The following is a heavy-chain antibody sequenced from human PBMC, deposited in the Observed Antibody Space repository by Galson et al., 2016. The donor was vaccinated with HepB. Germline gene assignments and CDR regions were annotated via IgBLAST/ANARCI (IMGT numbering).Heavy chain of an antibody. Sequence: SLRLSCAASGFTFGDYPMHWVRQVPGKGLEWVASISWNSGSIDYADSIKGRFTTSRDNAKNSLFLQMNRLRAEDTALYYCAKGLGYSQFDFWGQGTLVTVSS. V-gene: IGHV3-9*01. CDR3: AKGLGYSQFDF. J-gene: IGHJ4*02. D-gene: IGHD5-12*01. CDR2: ISWNSGSI. CDR1: GFTFGDYP.